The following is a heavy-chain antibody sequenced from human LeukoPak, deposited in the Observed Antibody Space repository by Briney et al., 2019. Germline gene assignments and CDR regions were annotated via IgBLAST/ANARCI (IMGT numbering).Heavy chain of an antibody. CDR1: GGTFSSYA. J-gene: IGHJ4*02. V-gene: IGHV1-69*13. CDR2: IIPIFGTA. CDR3: ARGGYIAVGYFDY. D-gene: IGHD6-19*01. Sequence: SVKISCKASGGTFSSYAISWVRQAPGQGLEWMGGIIPIFGTANYAQKFQGRVTITADESTSTAYMELSSLRSEDTAVYYCARGGYIAVGYFDYWGQGTLVTVSS.